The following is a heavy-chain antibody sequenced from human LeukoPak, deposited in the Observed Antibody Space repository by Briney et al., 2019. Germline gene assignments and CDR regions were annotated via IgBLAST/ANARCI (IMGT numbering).Heavy chain of an antibody. CDR3: ARESIVLAYPYYYYMDV. V-gene: IGHV4-4*07. Sequence: SEALSLTCTVSGGSISSYYWSWIRQPAGKGLEWIGRIYTSGSTNYNPSLKSRVTMSVDTSKNQFSLKLSSVTAADTAVYYCARESIVLAYPYYYYMDVWGKGTTVTVSS. D-gene: IGHD2-8*02. J-gene: IGHJ6*03. CDR1: GGSISSYY. CDR2: IYTSGST.